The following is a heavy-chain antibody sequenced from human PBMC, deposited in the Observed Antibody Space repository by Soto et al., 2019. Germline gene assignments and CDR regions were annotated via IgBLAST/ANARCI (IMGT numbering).Heavy chain of an antibody. CDR1: GGSISSRNW. J-gene: IGHJ4*02. Sequence: QVQLREPGPGLVKPSGTLSLTCAVSGGSISSRNWWSWVRQPPGKGLQWIGEMDESGTANYNPSLKSRVPISVDKSKNQFSLKLSSMTAADTAVYYCATMAFMYGSGSHYGGSHYFDFWGQGTPVTVSS. V-gene: IGHV4-4*02. D-gene: IGHD3-10*01. CDR2: MDESGTA. CDR3: ATMAFMYGSGSHYGGSHYFDF.